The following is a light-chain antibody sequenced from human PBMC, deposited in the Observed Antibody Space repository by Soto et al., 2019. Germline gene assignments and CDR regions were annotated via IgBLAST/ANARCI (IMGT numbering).Light chain of an antibody. V-gene: IGKV1-39*01. J-gene: IGKJ5*01. CDR2: DAA. CDR3: QQYIKWPIT. Sequence: DIQMTQSPSSLSASLGDRVTITCRASESVSSYLNWYQQKPGKAPKLLIYDAASLQSGVPSRFSGSGSGTEFTLTVSSLQSEDFAVYYCQQYIKWPITFGQGTRLEIK. CDR1: ESVSSY.